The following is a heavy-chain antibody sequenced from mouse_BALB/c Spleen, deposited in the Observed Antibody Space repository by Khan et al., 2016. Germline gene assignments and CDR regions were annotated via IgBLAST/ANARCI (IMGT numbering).Heavy chain of an antibody. D-gene: IGHD1-1*01. CDR2: IHYSGST. CDR1: GYSISSGYS. V-gene: IGHV3-1*02. CDR3: TRGDYYGSGY. Sequence: QLVETGPDLVKPSQSLSLTCTVTGYSISSGYSWHWIRQFPGNKLEWMAYIHYSGSTNYNPSLKSRISITRDTSKNQFFLQLISVTTEDTATYYCTRGDYYGSGYWGQGTTLTVSS. J-gene: IGHJ2*01.